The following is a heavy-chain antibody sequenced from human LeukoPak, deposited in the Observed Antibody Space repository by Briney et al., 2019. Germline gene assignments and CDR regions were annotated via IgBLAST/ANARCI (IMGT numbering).Heavy chain of an antibody. Sequence: PSETLSLTCAVYGGSFSGYYWSWIRQPPGKGLEWIGEINHRGSTNYNPSLKSRVTISVDTSKNQFSLKLSSVTAADTAVYYCARGRGHYYDSSGYAFDYWGQGTLVTVSS. V-gene: IGHV4-34*01. J-gene: IGHJ4*02. CDR1: GGSFSGYY. D-gene: IGHD3-22*01. CDR2: INHRGST. CDR3: ARGRGHYYDSSGYAFDY.